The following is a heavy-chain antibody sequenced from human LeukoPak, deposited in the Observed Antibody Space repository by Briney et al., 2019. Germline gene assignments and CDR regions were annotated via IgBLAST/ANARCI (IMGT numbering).Heavy chain of an antibody. D-gene: IGHD5-18*01. CDR2: IYHSGST. V-gene: IGHV4-38-2*02. Sequence: SETLSLTCTVSDYSISSGYYWGWIRQPPGKGLEWIGSIYHSGSTYYNPSLKSRVTISVDTSKNQFSLKLSSVTAADTAVYYCARKVDTAMVTNWFDPWGQGALVTVSS. CDR1: DYSISSGYY. J-gene: IGHJ5*02. CDR3: ARKVDTAMVTNWFDP.